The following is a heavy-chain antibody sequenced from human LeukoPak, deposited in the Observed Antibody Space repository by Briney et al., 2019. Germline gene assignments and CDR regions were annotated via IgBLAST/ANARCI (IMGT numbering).Heavy chain of an antibody. J-gene: IGHJ4*02. CDR3: ARDSPEYSSGWYGFDY. V-gene: IGHV1-18*04. CDR1: GYTFTGYY. Sequence: ASVKVSCKASGYTFTGYYMHWVRQAPGQGLEWMGWISAYNGNTNYAQKLQGRVTMTTDTSTSTAYMELRSLRSDDTAVYYCARDSPEYSSGWYGFDYWGQGTLVTVSS. D-gene: IGHD6-19*01. CDR2: ISAYNGNT.